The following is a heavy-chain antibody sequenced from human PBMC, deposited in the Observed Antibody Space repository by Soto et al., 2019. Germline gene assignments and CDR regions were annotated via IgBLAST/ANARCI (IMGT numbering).Heavy chain of an antibody. CDR2: ISSSSSYI. J-gene: IGHJ5*02. CDR3: ARDRIRSNWFDP. V-gene: IGHV3-21*01. Sequence: LRLSCAASGFTFSSYSMNWVRQAPGRGLEWVSSISSSSSYIYCADSVKGRFTISRDNAKNSLYLQMNSLRAEDTAVYYCARDRIRSNWFDPWGQGTLVTVSS. CDR1: GFTFSSYS. D-gene: IGHD2-15*01.